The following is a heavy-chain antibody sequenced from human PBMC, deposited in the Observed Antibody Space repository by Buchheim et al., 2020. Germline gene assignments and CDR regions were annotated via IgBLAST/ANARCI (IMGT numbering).Heavy chain of an antibody. J-gene: IGHJ3*02. Sequence: EVQLVESGGGLVKPGGSLRLSCAASGFTFTNYNMNWVRQAPGKGLEWVSSISSSSSSIYYADSVKGRFTISRDNAKNSLYLQMNSLRAEDTAVYYCAREYSSSSGRTFDIWGQGS. CDR3: AREYSSSSGRTFDI. CDR2: ISSSSSSI. D-gene: IGHD6-6*01. V-gene: IGHV3-21*01. CDR1: GFTFTNYN.